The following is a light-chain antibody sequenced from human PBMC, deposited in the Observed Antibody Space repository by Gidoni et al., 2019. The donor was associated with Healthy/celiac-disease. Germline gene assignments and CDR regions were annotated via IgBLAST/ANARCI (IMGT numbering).Light chain of an antibody. J-gene: IGKJ2*01. CDR3: QQRSNWPPYT. CDR2: DAS. V-gene: IGKV3-11*01. Sequence: EIVLKQTPATLSLSPGERATLSCRASQSVSSYLAWYQQKPGHAPRLLIYDASNRATGIPARFSGSGSGTDFTLTISSLEPEDFAVYYCQQRSNWPPYTFGQGTKLEIK. CDR1: QSVSSY.